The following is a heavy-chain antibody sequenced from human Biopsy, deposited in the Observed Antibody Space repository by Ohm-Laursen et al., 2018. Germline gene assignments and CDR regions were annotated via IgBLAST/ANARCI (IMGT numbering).Heavy chain of an antibody. Sequence: TLSLTCAVSGGFISGYYWSWIRQPPGKGLEWIGEINHRGYTDYNASLKGRVSISVDTSKNQLSLNLTSVTAADTAVFYCARSGQWARYYFDYWGHGTLVTVSP. CDR3: ARSGQWARYYFDY. CDR2: INHRGYT. V-gene: IGHV4-34*01. CDR1: GGFISGYY. D-gene: IGHD6-19*01. J-gene: IGHJ4*01.